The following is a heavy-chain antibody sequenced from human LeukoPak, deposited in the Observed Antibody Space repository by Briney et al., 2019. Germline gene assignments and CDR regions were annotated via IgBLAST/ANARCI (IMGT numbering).Heavy chain of an antibody. CDR2: INPNSGGT. Sequence: ASVKVSCTAFGYTFTGYYMHWVRQAPGQGLEWMGWINPNSGGTNYAQSFQGRVTMTRDTSISTAYMELSSLRSDDTAVYYCARDLTSHGDYWGQGTLVTVSS. J-gene: IGHJ4*02. CDR3: ARDLTSHGDY. V-gene: IGHV1-2*02. CDR1: GYTFTGYY.